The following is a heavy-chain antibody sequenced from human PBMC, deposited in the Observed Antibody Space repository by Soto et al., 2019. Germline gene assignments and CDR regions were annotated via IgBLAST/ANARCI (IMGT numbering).Heavy chain of an antibody. D-gene: IGHD6-13*01. CDR3: ARGGSSWYNWFDP. J-gene: IGHJ5*02. CDR1: GGSISSYY. V-gene: IGHV4-59*01. CDR2: IYYSGST. Sequence: SETLSLTCTVSGGSISSYYWSWIRQPPGKGLEWIGYIYYSGSTNYNPSLKSRVTISVDTSKNQFSLKLSSVTAADTAVYYCARGGSSWYNWFDPWGQGTLATVSS.